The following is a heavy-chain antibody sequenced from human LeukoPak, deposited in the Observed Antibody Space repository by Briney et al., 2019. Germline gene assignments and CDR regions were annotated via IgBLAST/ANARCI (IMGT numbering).Heavy chain of an antibody. CDR2: IYRGGIT. V-gene: IGHV4-38-2*02. CDR1: GYSISSGYL. J-gene: IGHJ4*02. D-gene: IGHD1-26*01. Sequence: SETLSLTCSVSGYSISSGYLWGWIRQPPGKGLEWIGNIYRGGITYYNPSLKSRVTISVDTSKNQFSLKLSSVTAADTAVYYCAGEYSGTLPRWGQGTLVTVSS. CDR3: AGEYSGTLPR.